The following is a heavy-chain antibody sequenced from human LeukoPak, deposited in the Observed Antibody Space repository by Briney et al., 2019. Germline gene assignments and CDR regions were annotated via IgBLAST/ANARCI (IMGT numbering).Heavy chain of an antibody. CDR2: IYYSGST. CDR3: ARDNGRKNRVIDY. J-gene: IGHJ4*02. Sequence: PSETLSLTCTVSGGSISSSSYYWGWIRQPPGKGLEWIGSIYYSGSTYYNPSLKSRVTISVDTSKNQFSLKLSSVTAADTAVYYCARDNGRKNRVIDYWGQGTLVTVSS. V-gene: IGHV4-39*02. CDR1: GGSISSSSYY. D-gene: IGHD1-14*01.